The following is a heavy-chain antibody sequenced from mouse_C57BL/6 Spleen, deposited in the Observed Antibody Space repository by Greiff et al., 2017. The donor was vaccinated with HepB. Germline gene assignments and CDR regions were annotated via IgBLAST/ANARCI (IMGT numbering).Heavy chain of an antibody. J-gene: IGHJ3*01. D-gene: IGHD2-4*01. Sequence: EVKVVESGGGLVKPGGSLKLSCAASGFTFSSYAMSWVRQTPEKRLEWVATISDGGSYTYYPDNVKGRFTISRDNAKNNLYLQMSHLKSEDTAMYYCASYDYDDSFAYWGQGTLVTVSA. V-gene: IGHV5-4*03. CDR1: GFTFSSYA. CDR3: ASYDYDDSFAY. CDR2: ISDGGSYT.